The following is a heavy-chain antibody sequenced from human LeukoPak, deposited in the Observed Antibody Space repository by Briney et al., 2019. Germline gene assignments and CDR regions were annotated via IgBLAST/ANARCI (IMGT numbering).Heavy chain of an antibody. Sequence: SGPTLVNPTPLPTLTCTSSGFSLSTSGVGVGWIRQPPVKALEWLALIYWDDDKRYSPSLKSRLTITKDTSKNQVVLTMTNMDPVDTATYYCAHRMVVAATRYAFDVWGQGTMVTVSS. CDR1: GFSLSTSGVG. V-gene: IGHV2-5*02. CDR3: AHRMVVAATRYAFDV. J-gene: IGHJ3*01. D-gene: IGHD2-15*01. CDR2: IYWDDDK.